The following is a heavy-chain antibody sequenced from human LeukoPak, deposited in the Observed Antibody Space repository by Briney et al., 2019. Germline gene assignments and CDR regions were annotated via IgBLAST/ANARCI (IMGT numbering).Heavy chain of an antibody. D-gene: IGHD3-16*02. CDR1: GFTFSSYG. CDR2: ISYDGSNK. CDR3: ATITGVWGTYRFDS. J-gene: IGHJ4*02. Sequence: GRSLRLSCAASGFTFSSYGMHWVRQAPGKGLEWVAVISYDGSNKYYADSVKGRFTISRDNAKNSVYLQMNSLRVEDTAVYYCATITGVWGTYRFDSWGQGTLVTVSS. V-gene: IGHV3-30*03.